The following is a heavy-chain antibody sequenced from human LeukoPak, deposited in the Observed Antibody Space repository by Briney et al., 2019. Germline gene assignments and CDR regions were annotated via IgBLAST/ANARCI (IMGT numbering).Heavy chain of an antibody. Sequence: EASVKVSCKASGGTFSSYAISWVRQAPGQGLEWMGGIIPIFGTANYAQKFQGRVTITADESTSTAYMELSSLRSEDTAVYYCARGGYYDSSGYYGFYSWFDPWGQGTLVTVSS. CDR2: IIPIFGTA. CDR1: GGTFSSYA. D-gene: IGHD3-22*01. CDR3: ARGGYYDSSGYYGFYSWFDP. J-gene: IGHJ5*02. V-gene: IGHV1-69*13.